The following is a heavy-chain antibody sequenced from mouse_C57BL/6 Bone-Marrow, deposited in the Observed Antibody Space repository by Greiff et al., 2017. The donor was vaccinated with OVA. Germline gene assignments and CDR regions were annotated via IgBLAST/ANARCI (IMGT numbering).Heavy chain of an antibody. Sequence: VQLQQSGGGLVKPGGSLKLSCAASGFTFSDYGMHWVRQAPEKGLEWVAYISSGSSTIYYADTVKGRFTISRDNTKTTLFLQMTSLRSEDTAMYYCAGAMDYWGQGTSVTVSS. V-gene: IGHV5-17*01. J-gene: IGHJ4*01. CDR1: GFTFSDYG. CDR2: ISSGSSTI. CDR3: AGAMDY.